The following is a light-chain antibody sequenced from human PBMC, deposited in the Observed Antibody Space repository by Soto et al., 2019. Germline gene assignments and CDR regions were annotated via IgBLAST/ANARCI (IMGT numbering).Light chain of an antibody. V-gene: IGLV8-61*01. CDR3: VLYMGSGIWV. J-gene: IGLJ3*02. CDR1: SGSVSTNYY. Sequence: QAVVTQEPSFSVSPGWTVTLTCGLSSGSVSTNYYPSWYQQTPGQAPRTLIYSTNTRSSGVPDRFSGSILGNKAALTITGAQADDESDYYCVLYMGSGIWVFGGGTKLTVL. CDR2: STN.